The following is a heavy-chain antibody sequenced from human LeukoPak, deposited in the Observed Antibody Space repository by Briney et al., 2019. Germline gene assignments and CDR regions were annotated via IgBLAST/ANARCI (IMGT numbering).Heavy chain of an antibody. CDR2: IKQEGSEK. V-gene: IGHV3-7*01. CDR1: GFTFSSYW. Sequence: GGSLRLSCAASGFTFSSYWMSWVRQAPGKGLEWVANIKQEGSEKYYVDSVKGRFTISRDNAKNSLYLQMNSLRAEDTAVYYCARDPEVAGKGLFDYWGQGPLVTVSS. CDR3: ARDPEVAGKGLFDY. J-gene: IGHJ4*02. D-gene: IGHD6-19*01.